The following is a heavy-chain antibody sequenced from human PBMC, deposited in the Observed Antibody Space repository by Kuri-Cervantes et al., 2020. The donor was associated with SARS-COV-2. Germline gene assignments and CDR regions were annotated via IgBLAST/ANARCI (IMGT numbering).Heavy chain of an antibody. CDR1: GFTFSSYA. Sequence: GGSLKISCAASGFTFSSYAMHWVRQAPGKGLEWVAVISYDGSNKYYADSVKGRFTISRDNSKNTPYLQMNSLRAKDTAVYYCARDTPLALGSLGGMDVWGQGTTVTVSS. CDR2: ISYDGSNK. J-gene: IGHJ6*02. CDR3: ARDTPLALGSLGGMDV. D-gene: IGHD7-27*01. V-gene: IGHV3-30*07.